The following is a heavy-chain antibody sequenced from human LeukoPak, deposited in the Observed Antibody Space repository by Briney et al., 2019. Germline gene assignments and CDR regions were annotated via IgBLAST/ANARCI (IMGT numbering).Heavy chain of an antibody. J-gene: IGHJ4*02. CDR1: GVTFSSYW. CDR2: INGDGSST. V-gene: IGHV3-74*01. D-gene: IGHD3-16*01. CDR3: RTYRWGDSFEF. Sequence: GGSLRLSCAASGVTFSSYWMHWVRQDPGKGLVWVSRINGDGSSTNYADSVKGRFTISRDNAKNTVYLQMNSLRAEDTAVYYCRTYRWGDSFEFWGQGSLVTVSP.